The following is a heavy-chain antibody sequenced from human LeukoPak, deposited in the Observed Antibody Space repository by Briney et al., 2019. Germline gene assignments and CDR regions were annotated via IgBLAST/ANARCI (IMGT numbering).Heavy chain of an antibody. J-gene: IGHJ6*04. CDR1: GFTFTSYE. D-gene: IGHD3-10*01. V-gene: IGHV3-48*03. CDR3: ARLRGLGSPNYYYYGMDV. Sequence: GGSLRLSCGGSGFTFTSYEINWVRQAPGKGPEWVSYISSRGSTIYYADSVKGRFTISRDNAKNSLYLQMNSLRAEDTAVYYCARLRGLGSPNYYYYGMDVWGKGTTVTVSS. CDR2: ISSRGSTI.